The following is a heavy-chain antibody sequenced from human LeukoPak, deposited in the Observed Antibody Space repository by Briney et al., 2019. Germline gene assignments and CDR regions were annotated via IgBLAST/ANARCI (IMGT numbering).Heavy chain of an antibody. CDR3: ARDRYCGGDCYSNAFDI. CDR2: ISNNGGST. CDR1: GFTFSSYA. J-gene: IGHJ3*02. V-gene: IGHV3-64D*06. Sequence: GGSLRLSCSASGFTFSSYAMHWVRQAPEKGLEYVSVISNNGGSTYYADSVKGRFTISRDNSRDTLSLQMSSLRTEDTAVYYRARDRYCGGDCYSNAFDIWGQGTMVTVSS. D-gene: IGHD2-21*02.